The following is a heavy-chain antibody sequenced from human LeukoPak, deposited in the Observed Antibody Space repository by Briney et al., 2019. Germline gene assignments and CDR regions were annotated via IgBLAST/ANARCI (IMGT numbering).Heavy chain of an antibody. CDR3: ARRAAAGHFDY. Sequence: SETLSLTCTVSGGSISSSSYYWGWIRQSPGKGLEWIGSIYYSGTTYYNPSLKSRVTISVDTSKNQFSLKLSSVTAADTAVYYCARRAAAGHFDYWGQGTLVTVSS. D-gene: IGHD6-13*01. CDR1: GGSISSSSYY. J-gene: IGHJ4*02. V-gene: IGHV4-39*01. CDR2: IYYSGTT.